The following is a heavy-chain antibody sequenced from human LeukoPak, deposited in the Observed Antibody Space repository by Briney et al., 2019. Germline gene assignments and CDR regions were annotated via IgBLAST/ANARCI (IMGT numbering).Heavy chain of an antibody. CDR1: GFTFSSYE. CDR3: TTRAVGLSGGSRPFDY. CDR2: IKSKTDGRTT. J-gene: IGHJ4*02. Sequence: GGSLRLSCVASGFTFSSYEMNWVRQAPGKGLEWVGHIKSKTDGRTTDYAAPVKGRFTISRDDSKNTLYLQMNSLKTEDTAVYYCTTRAVGLSGGSRPFDYWGQGTLVTVSS. V-gene: IGHV3-15*01. D-gene: IGHD2-15*01.